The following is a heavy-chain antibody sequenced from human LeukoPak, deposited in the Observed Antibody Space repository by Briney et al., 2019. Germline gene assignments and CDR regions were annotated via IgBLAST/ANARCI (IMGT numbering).Heavy chain of an antibody. J-gene: IGHJ4*02. V-gene: IGHV1-69*04. D-gene: IGHD6-13*01. CDR3: ARDPAWGIAAAGNDY. CDR2: IIPILGIA. Sequence: SVKVSCKASGGTFSSYAISWVRQAPGQGLEWMGRIIPILGIANYAQKFQGRVTITADKSTSTAYMELSSLRSEDTAVYYCARDPAWGIAAAGNDYWGQGTLVTVSS. CDR1: GGTFSSYA.